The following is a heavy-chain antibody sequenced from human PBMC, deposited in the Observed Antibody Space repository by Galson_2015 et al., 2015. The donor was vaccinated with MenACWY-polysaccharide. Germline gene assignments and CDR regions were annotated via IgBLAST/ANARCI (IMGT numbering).Heavy chain of an antibody. D-gene: IGHD3-10*01. CDR2: ISSSGTTI. Sequence: SLRLSCAASGFTFSDYYMHWIRQAPGKGLEWVSYISSSGTTIYYADSVKGRFIISRDNAKNSLHLQMNSLTAEDTAVYYCARGPRGARSSYFDYWGQGILVTVSS. V-gene: IGHV3-11*01. CDR1: GFTFSDYY. J-gene: IGHJ4*02. CDR3: ARGPRGARSSYFDY.